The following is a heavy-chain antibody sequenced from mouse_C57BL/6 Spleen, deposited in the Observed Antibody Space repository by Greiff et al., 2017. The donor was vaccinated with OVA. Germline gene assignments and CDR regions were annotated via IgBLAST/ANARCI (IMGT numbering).Heavy chain of an antibody. J-gene: IGHJ3*01. CDR1: GYTFTDYN. Sequence: EVKVVESGPELVKPGASVKMSCKASGYTFTDYNMHWVPPSNDRDLEWIGYINPNNGGTSYNQKFKGKATLTVNKSSSTAYMELRSLTSEDSAVYYCARAGNPAWFAYWGQGTLVTVSA. CDR3: ARAGNPAWFAY. D-gene: IGHD2-1*01. V-gene: IGHV1-22*01. CDR2: INPNNGGT.